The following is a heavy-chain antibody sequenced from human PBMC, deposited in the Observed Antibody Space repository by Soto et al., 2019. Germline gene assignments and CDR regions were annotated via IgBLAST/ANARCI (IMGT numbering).Heavy chain of an antibody. CDR3: VRMNADSYQFYYAMDV. D-gene: IGHD4-17*01. V-gene: IGHV2-26*01. CDR2: IFSDNER. CDR1: GFSLSTGRMG. J-gene: IGHJ6*02. Sequence: VSGPTLVNPTETLTLTCTVSGFSLSTGRMGVSWIRQPPGKALEWLAHIFSDNERSYSTSMQGRLTISKDPSGSQVVLSMTNLDPVDTGTYYCVRMNADSYQFYYAMDVWGQGTTVTV.